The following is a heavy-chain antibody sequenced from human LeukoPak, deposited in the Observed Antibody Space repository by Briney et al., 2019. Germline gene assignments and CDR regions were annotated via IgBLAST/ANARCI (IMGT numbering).Heavy chain of an antibody. CDR3: ARDIQGSGY. CDR2: IYYSGST. CDR1: GGSISSYY. D-gene: IGHD1-26*01. J-gene: IGHJ4*02. V-gene: IGHV4-59*01. Sequence: KPSETLSLTCTVSGGSISSYYWSWIRQPPGKGLEWIGYIYYSGSTNYNPSLKSRVTISVDTSKNQFSLKLSPVTAADTAVYYCARDIQGSGYWGQGTLVTVSS.